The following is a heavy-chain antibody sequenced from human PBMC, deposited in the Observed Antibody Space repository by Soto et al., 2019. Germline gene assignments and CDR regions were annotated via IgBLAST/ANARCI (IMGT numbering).Heavy chain of an antibody. D-gene: IGHD4-17*01. V-gene: IGHV4-31*03. CDR1: GGAISSGEYY. Sequence: SLSLTCTVSGGAISSGEYYSSWIRQHPGKGLEWIGYIYYSGSNYYNPSLKSRVSISVDTSKNQFSLNLSSVTAADMAIYYCARDRYGVPRGDYFDSWGQGILVTVSS. CDR3: ARDRYGVPRGDYFDS. J-gene: IGHJ4*02. CDR2: IYYSGSN.